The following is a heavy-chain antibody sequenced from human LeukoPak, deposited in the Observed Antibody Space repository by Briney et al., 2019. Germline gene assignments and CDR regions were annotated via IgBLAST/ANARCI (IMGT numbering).Heavy chain of an antibody. Sequence: GGSLRLSCAASGFTFSSYAMSWVRQAPGKGLEWVSAISGSGGNTYYADSVKGRFTISRDNSKNTLYLQMNSLRAEDTAVYYCAKDPSLSYDSSGYCYHYWGQGTLVTVSS. V-gene: IGHV3-23*01. J-gene: IGHJ4*02. CDR2: ISGSGGNT. CDR1: GFTFSSYA. D-gene: IGHD3-22*01. CDR3: AKDPSLSYDSSGYCYHY.